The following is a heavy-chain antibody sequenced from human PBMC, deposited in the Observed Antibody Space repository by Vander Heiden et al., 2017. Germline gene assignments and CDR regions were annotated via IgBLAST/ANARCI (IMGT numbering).Heavy chain of an antibody. J-gene: IGHJ5*02. D-gene: IGHD4-17*01. CDR1: GFTFSSYW. Sequence: EVQLLASGGGLVQPGGSLRLSCAASGFTFSSYWMSWVRQAPGKGLEWVANIKKDGREKHDVDSVKGRFTTSRDNAKKSMFMQMKSLRVEDTAVDDCARGLGWFDPWGQGTLVRVYS. V-gene: IGHV3-7*01. CDR2: IKKDGREK. CDR3: ARGLGWFDP.